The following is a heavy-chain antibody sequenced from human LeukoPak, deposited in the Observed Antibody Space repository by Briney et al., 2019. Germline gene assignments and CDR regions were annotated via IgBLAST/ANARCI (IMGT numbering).Heavy chain of an antibody. CDR1: GYFLSIGFY. D-gene: IGHD1-1*01. CDR2: VYHIGTT. Sequence: SETLSLTCSVSGYFLSIGFYWAGIRQPPGKGLEWIARVYHIGTTIYNPSLKSRVPTPLDTPMNHSSLTLRSVTAADTAVYYCARTLSDRRPVATWGQGTLVTVSS. J-gene: IGHJ4*02. CDR3: ARTLSDRRPVAT. V-gene: IGHV4-38-2*02.